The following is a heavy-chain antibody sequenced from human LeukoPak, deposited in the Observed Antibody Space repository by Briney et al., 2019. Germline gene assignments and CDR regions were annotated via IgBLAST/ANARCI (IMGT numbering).Heavy chain of an antibody. D-gene: IGHD3-9*01. CDR1: GFTFSWYS. CDR3: ARSYYDILTGPPYFDY. Sequence: GGSLRLSCAASGFTFSWYSMNWVRQAPGKGLEWVSYISGSSSTIYHADSVKGRFTISRDNAKNSLYLQMNSLRAEDTAAYYCARSYYDILTGPPYFDYWGQGSLVTVSS. J-gene: IGHJ4*02. V-gene: IGHV3-48*01. CDR2: ISGSSSTI.